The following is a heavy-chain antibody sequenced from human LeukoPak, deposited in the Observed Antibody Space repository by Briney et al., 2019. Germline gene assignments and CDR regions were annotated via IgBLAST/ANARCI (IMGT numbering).Heavy chain of an antibody. CDR2: IYYSGNT. CDR1: GGSISSYY. J-gene: IGHJ5*02. D-gene: IGHD6-13*01. Sequence: SETLSLTCTVSGGSISSYYWSWIRQPPGKGLEWIGYIYYSGNTNYNPSPKGRVTISVDTSKNQFSLKLTSVTTADTAVYYCARGRIPAGGLDWFDPWGQGTLVTVSS. CDR3: ARGRIPAGGLDWFDP. V-gene: IGHV4-59*01.